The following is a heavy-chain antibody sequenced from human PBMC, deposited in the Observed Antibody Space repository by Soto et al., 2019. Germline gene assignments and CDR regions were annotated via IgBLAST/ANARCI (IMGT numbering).Heavy chain of an antibody. J-gene: IGHJ6*03. CDR3: ARDLEILWFGELLSPTYYYYYMDV. CDR2: ISAYNGNT. CDR1: GYTFTSYG. Sequence: GASVKVSCKASGYTFTSYGISWVRQAPGQGLEWMGWISAYNGNTNYAQKLQGRVTMTTDTSTSTAYMELRSLRSDDTAVYYCARDLEILWFGELLSPTYYYYYMDVWGKGTTVTVSS. V-gene: IGHV1-18*01. D-gene: IGHD3-10*01.